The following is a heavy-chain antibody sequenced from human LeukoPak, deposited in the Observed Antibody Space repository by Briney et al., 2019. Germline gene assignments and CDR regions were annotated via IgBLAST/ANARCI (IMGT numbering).Heavy chain of an antibody. CDR2: ISNSGGSI. CDR1: GFTFSSSV. J-gene: IGHJ4*02. D-gene: IGHD2-2*01. V-gene: IGHV3-23*01. CDR3: AKGGYCSSTSCIFDY. Sequence: GGSLRLSCAASGFTFSSSVMGWVRQTPGKGLEWVSAISNSGGSINYADSVKGRFTISRDNSKNTLYLQVNGLRAEDTAIYYYAKGGYCSSTSCIFDYWGQGTLVTVSS.